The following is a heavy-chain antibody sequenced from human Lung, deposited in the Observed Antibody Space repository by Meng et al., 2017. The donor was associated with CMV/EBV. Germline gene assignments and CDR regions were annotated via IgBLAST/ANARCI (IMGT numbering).Heavy chain of an antibody. CDR1: GFSLSAYW. V-gene: IGHV3-7*01. CDR2: ISQDGSEI. CDR3: ARDKGDFTIWFDP. J-gene: IGHJ5*02. D-gene: IGHD2-21*02. Sequence: GESXKISXAASGFSLSAYWMGWLRQTPGKGLDWVAYISQDGSEIYYVDSVKGRFTISRDNAKNSLFLQMHNLRAEDTAVYHCARDKGDFTIWFDPWGQGTLVTVSS.